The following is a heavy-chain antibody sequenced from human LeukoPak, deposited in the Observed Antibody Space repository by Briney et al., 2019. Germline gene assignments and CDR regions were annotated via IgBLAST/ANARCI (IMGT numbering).Heavy chain of an antibody. Sequence: PGGSLRLSCAASGFTFSSYAMHWVRQAPGKGLEWVAVIWYGGSNKYYADSVKGRFTISRDNSKNTLYLQMNSLRAEDTAVYYCATYFDYLWAFDYWGQGTLVTVSS. CDR3: ATYFDYLWAFDY. V-gene: IGHV3-30*04. J-gene: IGHJ4*02. CDR1: GFTFSSYA. D-gene: IGHD3-9*01. CDR2: IWYGGSNK.